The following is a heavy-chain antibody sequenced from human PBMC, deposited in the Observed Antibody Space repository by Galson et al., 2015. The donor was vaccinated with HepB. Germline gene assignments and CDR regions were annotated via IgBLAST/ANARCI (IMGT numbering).Heavy chain of an antibody. D-gene: IGHD6-13*01. V-gene: IGHV3-30*18. Sequence: SLRLSCAASGFTFSSYGMHWVRQAPGKGLEWVAVISYDGNNKYYADSVKGRFTISRDNSKNTLYLQMNSLRAEDTAVYYCAKDWGAAAGKRNLYFDYWGQGTLVTVSS. CDR2: ISYDGNNK. J-gene: IGHJ4*02. CDR3: AKDWGAAAGKRNLYFDY. CDR1: GFTFSSYG.